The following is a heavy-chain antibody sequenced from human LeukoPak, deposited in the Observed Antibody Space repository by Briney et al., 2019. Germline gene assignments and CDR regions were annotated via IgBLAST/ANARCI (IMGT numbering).Heavy chain of an antibody. D-gene: IGHD3-10*01. V-gene: IGHV6-1*01. Sequence: SQTLSLTCAISGDSVSSNSAAWNWIRQSPSRGLEWLGRTYYRSKWYYDYVVSLKGRMTIIPDTSKNQFSLQLNSVSPEDTAVYYCARDGYFGSGSHGDAFDLWGQGTLVTVSS. CDR2: TYYRSKWYY. J-gene: IGHJ3*01. CDR1: GDSVSSNSAA. CDR3: ARDGYFGSGSHGDAFDL.